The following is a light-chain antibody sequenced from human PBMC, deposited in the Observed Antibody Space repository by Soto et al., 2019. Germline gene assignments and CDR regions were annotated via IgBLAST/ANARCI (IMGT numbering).Light chain of an antibody. V-gene: IGKV3-11*01. CDR3: QQRSNWPPFT. J-gene: IGKJ3*01. Sequence: EIVLTQSPATLSLSPGERATLSCRASQSIDNYLAWYQQKPGQAPRLLIYDASIRATGIPPRFSGSGSGTDFPLTISSLETEDFAVYYCQQRSNWPPFTFGPGTKVDI. CDR2: DAS. CDR1: QSIDNY.